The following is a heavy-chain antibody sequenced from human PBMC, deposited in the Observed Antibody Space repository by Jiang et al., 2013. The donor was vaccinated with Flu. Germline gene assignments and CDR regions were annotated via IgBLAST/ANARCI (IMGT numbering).Heavy chain of an antibody. V-gene: IGHV5-51*01. D-gene: IGHD2-2*01. Sequence: LKISCKGSGYSFTSYWIGWVRQMPGKGLEWMGIIYPGDSDTRYSPSFQGQVTISADKSISTAYLQWSSLKASDTAMYYCARQIGDIVVVPAAGLDYWGQGTLVTVSS. CDR2: IYPGDSDT. CDR3: ARQIGDIVVVPAAGLDY. J-gene: IGHJ4*02. CDR1: GYSFTSYW.